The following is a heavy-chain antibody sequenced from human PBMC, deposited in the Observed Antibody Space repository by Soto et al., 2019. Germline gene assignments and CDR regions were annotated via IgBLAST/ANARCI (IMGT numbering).Heavy chain of an antibody. J-gene: IGHJ4*02. CDR1: GGSISSSGYY. CDR2: IYYSGSI. CDR3: ARDEGGYNHFDY. V-gene: IGHV4-31*03. D-gene: IGHD5-12*01. Sequence: TLSLTCTVSGGSISSSGYYWIWIRQHPGKGLEWIGYIYYSGSIYYSPSLKSRLTISVDTSKNQFSLKLSSVTAADTAVYYCARDEGGYNHFDYWGQGTLVTVSS.